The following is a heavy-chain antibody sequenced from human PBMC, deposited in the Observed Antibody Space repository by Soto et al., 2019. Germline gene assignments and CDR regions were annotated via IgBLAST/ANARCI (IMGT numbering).Heavy chain of an antibody. V-gene: IGHV4-31*03. Sequence: QVQLQESGPGLVKPSQTLSLTCTVSGGSISSGGYYWSWIRQHPGKGLEWIGYIYYSGSTYYNPSLKSRVTISVDTSKNQCSLKLSSVTAADTAVYYCARLSSGRLWAGLNYWGQGTLVTVSS. CDR2: IYYSGST. D-gene: IGHD3-16*01. J-gene: IGHJ4*02. CDR3: ARLSSGRLWAGLNY. CDR1: GGSISSGGYY.